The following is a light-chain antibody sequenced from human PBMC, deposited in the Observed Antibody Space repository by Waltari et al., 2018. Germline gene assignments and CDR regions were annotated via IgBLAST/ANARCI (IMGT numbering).Light chain of an antibody. CDR2: EVS. V-gene: IGLV2-8*01. Sequence: QPALTQPPSASGSPGQSVTISCTGTTSDIGAYIFFSWYQKHPGQAPNLLIFEVSKRPSGVPDRFSGSKSGITASLTVSGLQAEDEADYYCSSYAGSDNLRVFGTGTTVTVL. CDR1: TSDIGAYIF. CDR3: SSYAGSDNLRV. J-gene: IGLJ1*01.